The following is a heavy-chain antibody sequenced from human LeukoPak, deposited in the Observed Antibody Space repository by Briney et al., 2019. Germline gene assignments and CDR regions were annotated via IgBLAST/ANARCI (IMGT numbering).Heavy chain of an antibody. J-gene: IGHJ4*02. CDR3: ARDRVSGSYSGYFDY. D-gene: IGHD1-26*01. CDR1: GGTFISYA. V-gene: IGHV1-69*05. CDR2: IIPIFGTA. Sequence: GASXKVSCKASGGTFISYAISWVRQAPGQGLEWMGRIIPIFGTANYAQKFQGRVTITTDESTSIDYMEMSRWRAADTAVYYCARDRVSGSYSGYFDYWGQGTLVTVSS.